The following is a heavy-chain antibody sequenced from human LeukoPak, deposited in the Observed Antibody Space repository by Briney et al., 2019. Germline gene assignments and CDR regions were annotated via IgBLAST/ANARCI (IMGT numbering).Heavy chain of an antibody. J-gene: IGHJ5*02. V-gene: IGHV4-61*02. CDR3: ARGLGLLWFGESKIWFDP. Sequence: SETLSLTCTVSGGSISSGSYYWSWIRQPAGKGLEWIGRIYTSGSTNYNPSLKSRVTISVDTSKNQFSLKLSSVTAADTAVYYCARGLGLLWFGESKIWFDPWGQGTLVTVSS. D-gene: IGHD3-10*01. CDR2: IYTSGST. CDR1: GGSISSGSYY.